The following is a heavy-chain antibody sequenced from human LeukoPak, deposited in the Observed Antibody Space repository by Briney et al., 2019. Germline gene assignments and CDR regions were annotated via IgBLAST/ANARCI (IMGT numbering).Heavy chain of an antibody. V-gene: IGHV4-4*07. CDR1: GGSISSYY. Sequence: PSETLSLTCTVSGGSISSYYWSWIRQPAAKGLEGIGRIYTSGSTNYNPSLKSRVTMSVDTSKNQFSLRLSSVTAADTALYYCASGYYDSSGYYNYWGQGTLVTVSS. J-gene: IGHJ4*02. CDR2: IYTSGST. D-gene: IGHD3-22*01. CDR3: ASGYYDSSGYYNY.